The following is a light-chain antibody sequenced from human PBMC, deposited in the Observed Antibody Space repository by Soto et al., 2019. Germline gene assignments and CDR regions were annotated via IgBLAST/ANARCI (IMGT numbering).Light chain of an antibody. V-gene: IGKV1-5*03. J-gene: IGKJ1*01. Sequence: DIQMTQSPSPLSASVGDRVTITCRASQSISDWLAWYQQKPGRAPKLLIYKASSLESGVPSRFSGSGSGTEFTLTISSLQPDDFATYYCQQYNAFWTFGQGTKVEIK. CDR3: QQYNAFWT. CDR2: KAS. CDR1: QSISDW.